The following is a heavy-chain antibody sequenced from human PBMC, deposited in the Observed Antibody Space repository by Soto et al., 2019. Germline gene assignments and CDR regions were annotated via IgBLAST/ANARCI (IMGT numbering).Heavy chain of an antibody. Sequence: QVQLVESGGGLVEPGGSLRLSCAASGFSVGDNYMTWIRQAPGKGLEWLSYSSGSGGDTNYADSVKGRFTISRDNAKNSLFLQLDSLRAEDTAVYFCARSSGRRHVFTFDYGLDVWGQGTTVTVSS. CDR3: ARSSGRRHVFTFDYGLDV. D-gene: IGHD3-16*01. V-gene: IGHV3-11*06. CDR2: SSGSGGDT. J-gene: IGHJ6*02. CDR1: GFSVGDNY.